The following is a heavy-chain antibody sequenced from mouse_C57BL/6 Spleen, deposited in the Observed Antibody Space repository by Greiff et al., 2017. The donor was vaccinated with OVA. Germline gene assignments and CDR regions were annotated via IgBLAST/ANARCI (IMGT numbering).Heavy chain of an antibody. CDR2: INPSNGGT. Sequence: QVQLQQPGTELVKPGASVKLSCKASGYTFTSYWMHWVKQRPGQGLEWIGNINPSNGGTNYNEKFKSKATLTVDKSSSTAYRQLSSLTSEDSAVYYWARSFITTGVADYFDYWGQGTTLTVSS. D-gene: IGHD1-1*01. CDR3: ARSFITTGVADYFDY. V-gene: IGHV1-53*01. J-gene: IGHJ2*01. CDR1: GYTFTSYW.